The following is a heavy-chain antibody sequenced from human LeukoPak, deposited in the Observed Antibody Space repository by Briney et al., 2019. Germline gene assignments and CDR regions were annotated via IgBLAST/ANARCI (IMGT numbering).Heavy chain of an antibody. J-gene: IGHJ6*02. CDR1: GGSISSSSYY. CDR3: ARVGDCSSSSCHPRYYGMDV. V-gene: IGHV4-39*07. CDR2: IYYSGST. D-gene: IGHD2-2*01. Sequence: SETLSLTCTVSGGSISSSSYYWGWIRQPPGKGLEWIGSIYYSGSTYYNPSLQSRVTISADTSKNQFSLKLTSVTAADTAMYYCARVGDCSSSSCHPRYYGMDVWGQGTTATVSS.